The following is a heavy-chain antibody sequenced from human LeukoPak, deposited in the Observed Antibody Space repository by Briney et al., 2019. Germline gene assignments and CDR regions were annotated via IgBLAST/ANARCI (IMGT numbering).Heavy chain of an antibody. D-gene: IGHD3-10*01. Sequence: PGGSLRLSCAASGFTFSNAWMSWVRQAPGKGLEWAGRIKSKTDGGTTDYAAPVKGRFTISRDDSKNTLYLQMNSLKTEDTAVYYCTTTITMVRGVITNYWGQGTLVTVSS. J-gene: IGHJ4*02. CDR1: GFTFSNAW. CDR3: TTTITMVRGVITNY. V-gene: IGHV3-15*01. CDR2: IKSKTDGGTT.